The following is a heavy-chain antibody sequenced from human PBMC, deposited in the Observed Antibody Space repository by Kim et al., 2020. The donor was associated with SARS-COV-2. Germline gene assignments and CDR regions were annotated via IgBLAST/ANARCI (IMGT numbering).Heavy chain of an antibody. D-gene: IGHD3-10*01. CDR3: ARIGSPEGHFDS. J-gene: IGHJ4*02. V-gene: IGHV4-39*01. CDR1: GASINIASYY. CDR2: IYYSGHT. Sequence: SETLSLTCTVSGASINIASYYWGWIRQPPGKGLESIGSIYYSGHTYYKSSLKSRATISVDISKNQISLKLTSVTAADTAMYYCARIGSPEGHFDSWGQG.